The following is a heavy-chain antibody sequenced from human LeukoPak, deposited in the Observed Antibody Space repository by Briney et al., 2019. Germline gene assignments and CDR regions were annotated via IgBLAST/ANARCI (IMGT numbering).Heavy chain of an antibody. CDR2: IYHSGST. J-gene: IGHJ2*01. D-gene: IGHD4-17*01. CDR3: ARHDYGALFHWYFEL. CDR1: GYSISSGYY. Sequence: SETLSLTCAVSGYSISSGYYWGWIRQPPGKGLEWIGSIYHSGSTYYNPSLKSRVTISVDTSKNQFSLKLSSVTAADTAVYYCARHDYGALFHWYFELWGRGTLVTVSS. V-gene: IGHV4-38-2*01.